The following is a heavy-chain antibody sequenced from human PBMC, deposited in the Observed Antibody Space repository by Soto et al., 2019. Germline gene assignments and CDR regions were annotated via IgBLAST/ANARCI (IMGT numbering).Heavy chain of an antibody. J-gene: IGHJ4*02. CDR1: GFTFDDYA. V-gene: IGHV3-9*01. Sequence: PGGSLRLSCAASGFTFDDYAMHWVRQAPGKGLEWVSGISWNSGSICYADSVKGRFTISRDNSKNTLYLQMNSLRAEDTAVYYCAKVPHLTYYYGSGTFDYWGQGTVVTVSS. CDR2: ISWNSGSI. CDR3: AKVPHLTYYYGSGTFDY. D-gene: IGHD3-10*01.